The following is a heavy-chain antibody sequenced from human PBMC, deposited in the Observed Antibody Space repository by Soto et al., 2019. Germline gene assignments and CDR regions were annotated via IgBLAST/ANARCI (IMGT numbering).Heavy chain of an antibody. J-gene: IGHJ6*02. CDR2: IRSNGVE. CDR1: GFSFNTAW. CDR3: STARGGDEFSSGMDRWGQGKDV. D-gene: IGHD3-10*01. V-gene: IGHV3-15*01. Sequence: EVQLVESGGGLVKPGGSLRLSCTASGFSFNTAWLTWVRQAPGKGLQWVGLIRSNGVEGYATAVRGRFFISRDDSKNTMYLQKNNLRADDTAVYYCSTARGGDEFSSGMDRWGQGKDVWGRGTTVTVSS.